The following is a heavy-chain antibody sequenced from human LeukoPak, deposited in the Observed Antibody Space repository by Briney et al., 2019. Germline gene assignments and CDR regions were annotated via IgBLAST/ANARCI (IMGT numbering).Heavy chain of an antibody. CDR2: IYYDGST. CDR1: VGSFSIHNYY. D-gene: IGHD3-22*01. J-gene: IGHJ6*02. Sequence: PSETLSLTCTVSVGSFSIHNYYWTWIRQPPGKGLEWIGSIYYDGSTYYYPSLKSRVTISADTSKMQFSLKLTSVTAADTAVYYCARDTYYYDSSGYYYYYYGMDVWGQGTTVTVSS. V-gene: IGHV4-39*07. CDR3: ARDTYYYDSSGYYYYYYGMDV.